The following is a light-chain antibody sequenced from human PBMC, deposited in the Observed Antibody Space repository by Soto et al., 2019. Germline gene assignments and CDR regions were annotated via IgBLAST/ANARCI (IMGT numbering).Light chain of an antibody. CDR2: AAS. V-gene: IGKV1-39*01. J-gene: IGKJ1*01. Sequence: DIQMTQSPSSLSASLGDRVTITCRASQNIPGYLSWYQQKPGKAPKLLIYAASSLQSGVPSRFSGSGSGTEFTLTISSLQPEDFATYYCQQSYNTPRTFGQGTKVDI. CDR1: QNIPGY. CDR3: QQSYNTPRT.